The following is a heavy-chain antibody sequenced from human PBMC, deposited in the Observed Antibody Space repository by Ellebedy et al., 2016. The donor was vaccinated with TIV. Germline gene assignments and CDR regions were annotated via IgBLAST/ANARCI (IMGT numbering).Heavy chain of an antibody. V-gene: IGHV3-23*01. D-gene: IGHD3-10*01. CDR2: ISGSGDST. Sequence: ETLSLTCAASGFTFSSYAMSWVRQAPGKGLEWVSAISGSGDSTYYADSVKGRFTIYRDNSKNTLYLQMNSLRAEDTALYYCAKDYFYGSGYDYWGQGTLVTVSS. CDR3: AKDYFYGSGYDY. J-gene: IGHJ4*02. CDR1: GFTFSSYA.